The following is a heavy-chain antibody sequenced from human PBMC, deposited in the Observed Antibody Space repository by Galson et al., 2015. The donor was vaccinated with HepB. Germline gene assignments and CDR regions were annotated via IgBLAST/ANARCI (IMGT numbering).Heavy chain of an antibody. CDR2: IYHSGST. V-gene: IGHV4-4*02. D-gene: IGHD6-13*01. CDR1: GGSLISSNW. Sequence: SETLSLTCVVSGGSLISSNWWSWVRQPPGKGLEWIGEIYHSGSTNYNPSLKSRATISVGKSKNQFSLKLSSVTAADTAVYYCARDLGSSWKPFDSWGQGTLVTVSS. J-gene: IGHJ4*02. CDR3: ARDLGSSWKPFDS.